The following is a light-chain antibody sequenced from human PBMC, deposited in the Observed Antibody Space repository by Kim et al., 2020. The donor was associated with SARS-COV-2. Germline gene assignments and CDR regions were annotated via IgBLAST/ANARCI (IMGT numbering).Light chain of an antibody. Sequence: GQSITISCTGTSSDVGNYNLVSWYQQHPGKAPKLMLYDVTKRPSGVSNRFSGSKSGNTASLTISGLQAEDEADYYCCSYAGSSTWVFGGGTQLTVL. J-gene: IGLJ3*02. CDR1: SSDVGNYNL. V-gene: IGLV2-23*02. CDR3: CSYAGSSTWV. CDR2: DVT.